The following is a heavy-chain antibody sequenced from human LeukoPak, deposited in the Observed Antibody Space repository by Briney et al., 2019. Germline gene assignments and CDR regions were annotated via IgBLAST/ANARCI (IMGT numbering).Heavy chain of an antibody. J-gene: IGHJ6*03. CDR1: GFTFSSYA. CDR3: ARVGGSYFLDV. Sequence: GGSLRLSCAASGFTFSSYAMIWVRQAPGKGLEWVANINPDGSEKNYVDSVRGRFTISRDNAKNSLDLQMNSLRAEDTAVYYCARVGGSYFLDVWGKGTTVTVSS. D-gene: IGHD1-26*01. V-gene: IGHV3-7*01. CDR2: INPDGSEK.